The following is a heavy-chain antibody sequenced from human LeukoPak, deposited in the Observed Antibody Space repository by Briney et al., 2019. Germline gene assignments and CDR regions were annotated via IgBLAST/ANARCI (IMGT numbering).Heavy chain of an antibody. V-gene: IGHV4-39*01. J-gene: IGHJ4*02. CDR2: IYYSGST. CDR3: ARHGGSVVIVPFDY. Sequence: PSETLSLTCTVSGGSISSRHYIWGWIRQSPGKGLEWIGSIYYSGSTYYNPSLKSRVSISVDTPKNHFSLKLTSVTAADTAVYYCARHGGSVVIVPFDYWGQGTLVTVSS. CDR1: GGSISSRHYI. D-gene: IGHD3-16*01.